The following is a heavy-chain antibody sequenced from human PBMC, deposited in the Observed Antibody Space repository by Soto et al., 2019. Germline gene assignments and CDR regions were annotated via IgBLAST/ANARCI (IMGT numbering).Heavy chain of an antibody. D-gene: IGHD2-2*01. CDR3: ARGQRIVVVPAAILFWFDP. CDR2: INHSGST. Sequence: SETLSLTCAVYGGSFSGYYWSWIRQPPGKGLEWIGEINHSGSTNYNPSLKSRVTISVDTSKNQFSLKLSSVTAADTAVYYCARGQRIVVVPAAILFWFDPWGQGTLVTVSS. J-gene: IGHJ5*02. CDR1: GGSFSGYY. V-gene: IGHV4-34*01.